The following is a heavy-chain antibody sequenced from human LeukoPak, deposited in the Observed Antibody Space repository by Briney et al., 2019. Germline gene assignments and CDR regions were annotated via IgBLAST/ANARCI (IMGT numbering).Heavy chain of an antibody. CDR1: GFTFSNAW. V-gene: IGHV3-15*01. CDR3: QTMITFGGVIVSDY. J-gene: IGHJ4*02. CDR2: IKSKTDGGTT. D-gene: IGHD3-16*02. Sequence: PGGSLRLSCAASGFTFSNAWMSWVRQAPGKGLEWVGRIKSKTDGGTTDYAAPVKGRFTISRDDSKNTLYLQMNSLKTEDTAVYYCQTMITFGGVIVSDYWGQGTLVTVSS.